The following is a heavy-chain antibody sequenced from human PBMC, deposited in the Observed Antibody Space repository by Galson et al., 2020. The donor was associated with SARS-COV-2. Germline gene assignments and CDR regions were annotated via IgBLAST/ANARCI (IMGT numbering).Heavy chain of an antibody. D-gene: IGHD4-17*01. CDR2: IHSTGNT. V-gene: IGHV4-30-4*01. J-gene: IGHJ4*01. Sequence: SETLSLTCAVSGGSISTADYYWTWIRQPPGKGLEWIGDIHSTGNTYYNPSLKSRVTTSIDTSKNQFSLKLTSVTTADTAVYFCARTSSTGTREYYFGYWGQGILVTVSS. CDR1: GGSISTADYY. CDR3: ARTSSTGTREYYFGY.